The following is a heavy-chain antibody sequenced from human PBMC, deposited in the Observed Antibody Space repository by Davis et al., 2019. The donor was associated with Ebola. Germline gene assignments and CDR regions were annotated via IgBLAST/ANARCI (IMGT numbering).Heavy chain of an antibody. CDR3: ARANTIFGVVPYYYMDV. CDR1: GGSISSGGYY. D-gene: IGHD3-3*01. V-gene: IGHV4-31*03. J-gene: IGHJ6*03. Sequence: SETLSLTCTVSGGSISSGGYYWSWIRHFPGKGLEWIGYIFYTGTTYYNASLKSRVTISVDSSKSQFSLRLNSLTAADTAVYYCARANTIFGVVPYYYMDVWGKGTTVTVSS. CDR2: IFYTGTT.